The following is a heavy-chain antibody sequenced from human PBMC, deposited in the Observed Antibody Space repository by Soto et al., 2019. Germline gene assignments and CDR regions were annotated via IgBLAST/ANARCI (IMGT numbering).Heavy chain of an antibody. Sequence: QVQLVQSGAEVKKPGSSVKVSCKASGGTFSSYAISWVRQAPGQGLEWMGGIIPIFGTANYAQKFQGRVTITADASTSTAHMELRSLRSADTAVYYCARDPWISTTCDHDYWGQGPLVTVSS. V-gene: IGHV1-69*12. J-gene: IGHJ4*02. CDR1: GGTFSSYA. CDR3: ARDPWISTTCDHDY. D-gene: IGHD2-2*01. CDR2: IIPIFGTA.